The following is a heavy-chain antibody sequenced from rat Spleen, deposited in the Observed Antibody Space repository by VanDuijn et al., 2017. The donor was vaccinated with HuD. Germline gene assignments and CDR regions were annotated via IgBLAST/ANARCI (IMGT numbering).Heavy chain of an antibody. CDR1: GFTFSDYY. CDR3: ARHALSPKFLFDY. J-gene: IGHJ2*01. CDR2: ISYDGSST. V-gene: IGHV5-29*01. D-gene: IGHD3-8*01. Sequence: EVQLVESDGGLVQPGRSLKLSCAASGFTFSDYYMAWVRQAPTKGLEWVATISYDGSSTYYRDSVKGRFTISRDNAKSTLYLQRDSLRSEDTATYYCARHALSPKFLFDYWGQGVMVTVSS.